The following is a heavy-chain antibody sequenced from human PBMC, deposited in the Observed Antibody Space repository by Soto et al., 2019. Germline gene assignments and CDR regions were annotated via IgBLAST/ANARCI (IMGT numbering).Heavy chain of an antibody. D-gene: IGHD3-9*01. CDR2: IWYDGSKT. Sequence: QVQLVESGGGVVQAGRSLRLSCAPYGFTFTSYGFHWVRQAPGKGLEWLALIWYDGSKTYYTDSVKGRFTISRDDSKNMLYLQMDSLRVDDTAVYFCVRDFGTSNYLFDHWGQGTLVTVSS. V-gene: IGHV3-33*01. J-gene: IGHJ4*02. CDR3: VRDFGTSNYLFDH. CDR1: GFTFTSYG.